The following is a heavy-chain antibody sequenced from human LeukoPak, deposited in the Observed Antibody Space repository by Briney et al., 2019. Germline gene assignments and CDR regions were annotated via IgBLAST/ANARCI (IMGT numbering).Heavy chain of an antibody. Sequence: QPGRSLRLSCAASGFTFSSYGMHWVRQAPGKGLEWVAVISYDGSNKYYADSVKGRFTISRDNSKNTLYLQMNSLRAEDTAVYYCAKDSAYSSSYEYFQHWGQGTLVTVSS. D-gene: IGHD6-13*01. CDR1: GFTFSSYG. CDR2: ISYDGSNK. CDR3: AKDSAYSSSYEYFQH. J-gene: IGHJ1*01. V-gene: IGHV3-30*18.